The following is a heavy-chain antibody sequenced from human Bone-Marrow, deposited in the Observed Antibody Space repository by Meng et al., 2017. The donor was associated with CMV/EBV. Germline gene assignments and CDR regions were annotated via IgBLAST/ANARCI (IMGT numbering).Heavy chain of an antibody. V-gene: IGHV4-4*02. CDR2: IYQSGST. Sequence: GSLRLPCGVSGGSISSYNWWSWVRQPPGKGLEWIGEIYQSGSTNYNPSLKSRVTISVDTSKKQFSLKLTSVTAADTAVYYCASGIGELWSKGCGQGTLVTVSS. CDR1: GGSISSYNW. CDR3: ASGIGELWSKG. D-gene: IGHD3-10*01. J-gene: IGHJ4*02.